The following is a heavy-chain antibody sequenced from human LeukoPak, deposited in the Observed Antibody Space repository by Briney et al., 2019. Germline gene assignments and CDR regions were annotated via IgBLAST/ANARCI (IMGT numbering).Heavy chain of an antibody. D-gene: IGHD3-22*01. CDR2: ISSSSSYI. CDR1: GFTFSSYS. CDR3: AREEDSSGDRAFDI. J-gene: IGHJ3*02. Sequence: GGSLRLSCAASGFTFSSYSMNWVRQAPGKGLEWVSSISSSSSYIYYADSVKGRFTISRDNAKNSLYLQMNSLRAEDTAVYYCAREEDSSGDRAFDIWGQGTMVTVSS. V-gene: IGHV3-21*01.